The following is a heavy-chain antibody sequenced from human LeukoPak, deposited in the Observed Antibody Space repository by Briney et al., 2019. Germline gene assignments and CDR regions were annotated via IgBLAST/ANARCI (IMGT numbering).Heavy chain of an antibody. D-gene: IGHD5-18*01. V-gene: IGHV3-21*04. CDR3: ARTPSRGYSYDY. CDR1: GFTFSSYS. J-gene: IGHJ4*02. CDR2: ISSSSSYI. Sequence: PGGSLRLSCAASGFTFSSYSMNWVRQAPGKGLEWVSSISSSSSYIYYADSVKGRFTISRDNAKNSLYLQMNSLRAEDTAVYYCARTPSRGYSYDYWGQGTLVTVSS.